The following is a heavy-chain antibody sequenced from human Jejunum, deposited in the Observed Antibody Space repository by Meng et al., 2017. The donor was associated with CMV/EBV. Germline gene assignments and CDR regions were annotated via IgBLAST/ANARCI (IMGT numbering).Heavy chain of an antibody. D-gene: IGHD2-15*01. CDR2: MTPNNGNT. CDR3: ASHQQFCSGGSCYSLGYYYGMDV. Sequence: IYLVRQAPGQGLAWMGWMTPNNGNTGYAQKFQGRFTMTWTTSISTAYMELSSLRSEDTAIYYCASHQQFCSGGSCYSLGYYYGMDVWGQGTTVTVSS. V-gene: IGHV1-8*01. J-gene: IGHJ6*02.